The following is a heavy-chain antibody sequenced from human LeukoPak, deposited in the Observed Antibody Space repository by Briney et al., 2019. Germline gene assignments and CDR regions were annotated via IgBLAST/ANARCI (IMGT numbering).Heavy chain of an antibody. V-gene: IGHV3-74*01. CDR2: INSDGSST. D-gene: IGHD6-13*01. Sequence: PGGSLRLSCAASGFTFSSYWMHWVRQAPGKGLVWVSRINSDGSSTSYADSVKGRFTISRDNAKNTLYLQMNSLRAEDTAVYYCASELSSSWFHQSYYFDYWGQGTLVTVS. CDR1: GFTFSSYW. J-gene: IGHJ4*02. CDR3: ASELSSSWFHQSYYFDY.